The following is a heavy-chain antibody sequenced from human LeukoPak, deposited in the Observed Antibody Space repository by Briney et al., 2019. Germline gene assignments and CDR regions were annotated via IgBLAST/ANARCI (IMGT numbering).Heavy chain of an antibody. CDR2: IYTSAST. V-gene: IGHV4-61*02. J-gene: IGHJ5*02. CDR3: ASLAVAQGLNWLDP. Sequence: SQTLSLTCTVSGGSISSGSYYWSWIRQPAGKGLEWIGRIYTSASTNYNPSLKSRVTISVDTSKNQFSLKLSSVTAAHPAVSYCASLAVAQGLNWLDPWGQGTPVPVSS. CDR1: GGSISSGSYY. D-gene: IGHD6-19*01.